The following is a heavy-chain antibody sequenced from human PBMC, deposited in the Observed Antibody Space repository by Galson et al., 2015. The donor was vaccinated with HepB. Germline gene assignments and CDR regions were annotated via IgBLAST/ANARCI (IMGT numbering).Heavy chain of an antibody. Sequence: SVKVSCKASGGTFSSYAISWVRQAPGQGLEWMGRIIPILGIANYAQKFQGRVTITADKSTSTAYMELSSLRSEDTAVYYCARDGGGVPAANRGYWFDPWGQGTLVTVSS. D-gene: IGHD2-2*01. CDR1: GGTFSSYA. J-gene: IGHJ5*02. CDR3: ARDGGGVPAANRGYWFDP. V-gene: IGHV1-69*04. CDR2: IIPILGIA.